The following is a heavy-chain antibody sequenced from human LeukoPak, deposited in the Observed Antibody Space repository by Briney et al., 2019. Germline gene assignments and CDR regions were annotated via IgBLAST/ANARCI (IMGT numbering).Heavy chain of an antibody. V-gene: IGHV3-30*02. CDR3: AKVLTGYCGSTSCPFDS. CDR1: GFTFSSYG. J-gene: IGHJ4*02. Sequence: PGGSLRLSCAASGFTFSSYGMHWVRQAPGKGLEWVAYIRYHGSNINYADSVKGRFTISRDNSKDTLFLQMSSLRAEDTAVYYCAKVLTGYCGSTSCPFDSWGQGTLVIVSS. CDR2: IRYHGSNI. D-gene: IGHD2-2*01.